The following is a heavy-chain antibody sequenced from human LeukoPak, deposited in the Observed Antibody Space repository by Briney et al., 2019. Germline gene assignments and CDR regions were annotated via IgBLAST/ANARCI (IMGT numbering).Heavy chain of an antibody. CDR3: ARDGGEYYDFWSGFRFDY. CDR2: IYYSGST. J-gene: IGHJ4*02. CDR1: GGSISSGGYY. V-gene: IGHV4-31*03. Sequence: SETLSLTCTVSGGSISSGGYYWSWIRQHPGKGLEWIGYIYYSGSTYYNPSLKSRVTISVDTSKNQFSLKLSSVTAADTAVYYCARDGGEYYDFWSGFRFDYWGQGTLVTVSS. D-gene: IGHD3-3*01.